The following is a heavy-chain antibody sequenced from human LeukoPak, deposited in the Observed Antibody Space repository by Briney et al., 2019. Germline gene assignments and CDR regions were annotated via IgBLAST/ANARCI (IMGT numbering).Heavy chain of an antibody. CDR3: AKAGSQFLLFDY. CDR1: GFTFSSYA. J-gene: IGHJ4*02. CDR2: ISGSGGST. Sequence: GGSLRLSCAASGFTFSSYAMSWVRQAPGKGLEWVSAISGSGGSTYYADSVKGRFTISRDNSKNTLYLQMDSLRAEDTAVYYCAKAGSQFLLFDYWGQGTLVTVSS. D-gene: IGHD3-3*01. V-gene: IGHV3-23*01.